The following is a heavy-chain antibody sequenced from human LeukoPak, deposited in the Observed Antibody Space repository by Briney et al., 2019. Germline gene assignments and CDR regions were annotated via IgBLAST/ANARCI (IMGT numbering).Heavy chain of an antibody. J-gene: IGHJ4*02. CDR2: ISSSSSYT. D-gene: IGHD1-26*01. CDR3: ARVRSGSQCFDY. V-gene: IGHV3-11*06. Sequence: PGGSLRLSCAASGFTFSDYYMSWIRQAPGKGLEWVSYISSSSSYTNYADSVKGRLTISRDNAKNSLYLQMNSLRAEDTAVYYCARVRSGSQCFDYWGRGTLVTVSS. CDR1: GFTFSDYY.